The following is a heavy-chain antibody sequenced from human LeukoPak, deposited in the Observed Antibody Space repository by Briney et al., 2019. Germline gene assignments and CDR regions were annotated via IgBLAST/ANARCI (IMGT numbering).Heavy chain of an antibody. Sequence: SETLSLTCTVSGGSISSSSYYWGWIRQPPGKGLEWIGSIYYSGSTYYNPSLKSRVTISVDTSKNQFSLKLSSVAAADTAVYYCARLRGYSYGFFDYWGQGTLVTVSS. V-gene: IGHV4-39*01. D-gene: IGHD5-18*01. CDR1: GGSISSSSYY. J-gene: IGHJ4*02. CDR2: IYYSGST. CDR3: ARLRGYSYGFFDY.